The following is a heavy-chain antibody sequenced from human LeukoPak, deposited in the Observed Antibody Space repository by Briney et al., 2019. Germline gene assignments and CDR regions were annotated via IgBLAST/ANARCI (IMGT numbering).Heavy chain of an antibody. D-gene: IGHD6-19*01. CDR2: IIPILGIA. CDR3: ARDPYSSGWVDY. Sequence: SVKVSCKASGGTFSSYAISWVRQAPGQGLGWMGRIIPILGIANYAQKFQGRVTITADKSTSTAYMELSSLRSEDTAVYYCARDPYSSGWVDYWGQGTLVTVSS. J-gene: IGHJ4*02. V-gene: IGHV1-69*04. CDR1: GGTFSSYA.